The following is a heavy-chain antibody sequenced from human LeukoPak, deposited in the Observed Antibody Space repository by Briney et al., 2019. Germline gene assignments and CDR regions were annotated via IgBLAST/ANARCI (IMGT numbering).Heavy chain of an antibody. Sequence: SETLSLTCTVSGGSISSYYWSWIRQPPGKGLEWIGYIYYSGSTNYNPSLNSRVTISVDTSKNQFSLKLSSVTAADTAVYYRAAVDFWSGYRVDYWGQGTLVTVSS. V-gene: IGHV4-59*01. CDR3: AAVDFWSGYRVDY. CDR1: GGSISSYY. CDR2: IYYSGST. D-gene: IGHD3-3*01. J-gene: IGHJ4*02.